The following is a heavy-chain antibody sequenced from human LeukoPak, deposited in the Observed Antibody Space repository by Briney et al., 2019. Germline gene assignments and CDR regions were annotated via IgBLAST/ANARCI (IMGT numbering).Heavy chain of an antibody. V-gene: IGHV3-53*01. D-gene: IGHD1-26*01. Sequence: PGGSLRLSCAASGFTVSSNYVSWVRQAPGKGLEWVSVIYSGGSTYYADSVKGRFTISRDNSKNTLYLQMNSLRAEDTAVYYCARDGGVGATTDAFDIWGQGTMVTVSS. CDR2: IYSGGST. J-gene: IGHJ3*02. CDR3: ARDGGVGATTDAFDI. CDR1: GFTVSSNY.